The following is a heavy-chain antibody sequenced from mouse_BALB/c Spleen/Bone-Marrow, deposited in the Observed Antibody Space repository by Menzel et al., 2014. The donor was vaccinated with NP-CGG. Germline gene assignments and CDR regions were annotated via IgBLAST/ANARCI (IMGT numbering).Heavy chain of an antibody. Sequence: VKLVESGAELVRPGASVKLSCKALGFTFTDYDMHWVKRTPVHGLEWIGTIHPGSGGTAYNQKFKGKATLTADKSSSTAYMELSSLTSEDSAVYYCTREKVGDFDYWGQGTTLTVSS. J-gene: IGHJ2*01. V-gene: IGHV1-15*01. CDR1: GFTFTDYD. CDR2: IHPGSGGT. CDR3: TREKVGDFDY.